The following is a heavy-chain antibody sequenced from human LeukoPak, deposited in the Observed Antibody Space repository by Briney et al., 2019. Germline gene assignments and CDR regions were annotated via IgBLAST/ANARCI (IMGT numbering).Heavy chain of an antibody. CDR3: ARLGSYHDF. J-gene: IGHJ4*02. CDR2: IHSSGGS. CDR1: GXSISNYY. Sequence: XSLXCTVSGXSISNYYWSWIRQTPEKGLEWMGHIHSSGGSSYYPSLKSRLTLSIDTSRNQLSLKLPSVTAADTAVYFCARLGSYHDFWGQGALVTVS. D-gene: IGHD1-26*01. V-gene: IGHV4-4*09.